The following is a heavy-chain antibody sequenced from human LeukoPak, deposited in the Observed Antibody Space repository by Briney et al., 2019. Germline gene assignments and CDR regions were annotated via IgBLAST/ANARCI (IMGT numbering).Heavy chain of an antibody. CDR1: GFTFSSYA. V-gene: IGHV3-11*01. CDR3: ASLGEDAFDI. CDR2: ISSSGSTI. J-gene: IGHJ3*02. Sequence: GGTLRLSCAASGFTFSSYAMTWIRQAPGKGLEWVSYISSSGSTIYYADSVKGRFTISRDNAKNSLYLQMNSLRAEDTAVYYCASLGEDAFDIWGQGTMVTVSS.